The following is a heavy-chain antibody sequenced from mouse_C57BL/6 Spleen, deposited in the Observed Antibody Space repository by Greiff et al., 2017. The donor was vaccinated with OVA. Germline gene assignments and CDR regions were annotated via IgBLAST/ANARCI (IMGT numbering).Heavy chain of an antibody. D-gene: IGHD2-4*01. CDR2: IDPETGGT. Sequence: QVQLKESGAELVRPGASVTLSCKASGYTFTDYEMHWVKQTPVHGLEWIGAIDPETGGTAYNQKFKGKAILTADKSSSTAYMELRSLTSEDSAVYYCTRFGLPAMDYWGQGTSVTVSS. CDR3: TRFGLPAMDY. CDR1: GYTFTDYE. J-gene: IGHJ4*01. V-gene: IGHV1-15*01.